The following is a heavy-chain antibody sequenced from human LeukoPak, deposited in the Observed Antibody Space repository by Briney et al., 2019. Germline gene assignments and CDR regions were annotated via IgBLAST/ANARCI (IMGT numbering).Heavy chain of an antibody. Sequence: HAGGSLRLSCAASGLSFSSFWMHWVRHVPGKGLLWVSGINSDGRTTGYADSVKGRFTISRDNAKNSLYLQMNRLRAEDTAFYRCARVKGEGAHIDYWGQGTLVTVSS. CDR1: GLSFSSFW. CDR3: ARVKGEGAHIDY. J-gene: IGHJ4*02. D-gene: IGHD1-26*01. V-gene: IGHV3-74*01. CDR2: INSDGRTT.